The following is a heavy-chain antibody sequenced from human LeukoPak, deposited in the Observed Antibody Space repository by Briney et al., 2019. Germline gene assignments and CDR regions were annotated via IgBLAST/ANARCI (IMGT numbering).Heavy chain of an antibody. CDR3: ARGEVF. V-gene: IGHV3-11*01. J-gene: IGHJ4*02. D-gene: IGHD3-10*01. Sequence: AGSLRLSCAVAGFTFSDYYMSWIRHAPGKGLGWVSYISSSGSTIYYADSVTGRFSIARDNSKNSLYLQMNSLRAADTAVYDCARGEVFWGERTLLPLSS. CDR2: ISSSGSTI. CDR1: GFTFSDYY.